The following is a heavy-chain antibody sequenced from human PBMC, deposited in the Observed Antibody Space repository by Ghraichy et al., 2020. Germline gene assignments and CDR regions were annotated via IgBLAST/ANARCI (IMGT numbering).Heavy chain of an antibody. CDR3: VRTSGSWFDY. CDR1: GFTFSDHY. J-gene: IGHJ4*02. V-gene: IGHV3-11*03. CDR2: SCSSGTHT. Sequence: GGSLRLSCAGSGFTFSDHYMSWIRQAPGKGLEWVSSSCSSGTHTAYADSVKGRFTISRDNSKNSLYLQMSSLRADDTALYYCVRTSGSWFDYWGQGTLVTVSS. D-gene: IGHD1-26*01.